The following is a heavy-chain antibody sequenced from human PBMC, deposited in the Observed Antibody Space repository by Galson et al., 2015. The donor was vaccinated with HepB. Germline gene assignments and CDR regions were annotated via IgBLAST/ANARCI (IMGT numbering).Heavy chain of an antibody. J-gene: IGHJ5*02. Sequence: SLRLSCAASGFTFSSYSMNWVRQAPGKGLEWVSYISSSSSTIYYADSVKGRFTISRDNAKNSLYLQMNSLRDEDTAVYYCARGGRFLEINWFDPWGQGTLVTVSS. V-gene: IGHV3-48*02. CDR3: ARGGRFLEINWFDP. CDR2: ISSSSSTI. CDR1: GFTFSSYS. D-gene: IGHD3-3*01.